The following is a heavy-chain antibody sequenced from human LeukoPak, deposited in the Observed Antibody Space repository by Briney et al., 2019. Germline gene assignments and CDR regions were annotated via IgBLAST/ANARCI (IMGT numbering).Heavy chain of an antibody. D-gene: IGHD6-19*01. J-gene: IGHJ4*02. CDR2: INQDGSEK. Sequence: PGGSLRLSCAASGFTLNNYWMGWVRQAPGRGLEWVANINQDGSEKYYVDSVKGRFTISRDNAKNMLYLQMNSLRAEDTAVYYCASSSGWYLSSDYWGQGTLVTVSS. CDR1: GFTLNNYW. V-gene: IGHV3-7*01. CDR3: ASSSGWYLSSDY.